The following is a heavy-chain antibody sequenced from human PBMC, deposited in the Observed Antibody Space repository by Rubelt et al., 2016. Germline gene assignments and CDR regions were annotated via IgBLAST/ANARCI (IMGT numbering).Heavy chain of an antibody. CDR1: GYTLTELS. Sequence: QVQLVQSGAEVKKPGASVKVSCKVSGYTLTELSMHWVRQAPGKGLEWMGGFDPEDGETIYAQKFKGRVTFTRDTSASTAYMELSSLRSEDTAVYYCARVSGYDPFYYYGMDVWGQGTTVTVSS. CDR2: FDPEDGET. J-gene: IGHJ6*02. D-gene: IGHD5-12*01. V-gene: IGHV1-24*01. CDR3: ARVSGYDPFYYYGMDV.